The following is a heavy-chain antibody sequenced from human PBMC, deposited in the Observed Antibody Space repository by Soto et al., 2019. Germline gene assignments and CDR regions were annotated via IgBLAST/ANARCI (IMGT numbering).Heavy chain of an antibody. J-gene: IGHJ6*03. CDR3: ARDKGYCSSTSCYYDYYMDV. CDR1: GFVFSSYH. Sequence: EVQLVESGGGLVQPGGSPRLSCAASGFVFSSYHMNWVRQAPGKGLEWISYISSSSDNIYYADSVRGRFTISRDNAKNSLYLQMNSLRAEDTAVYYCARDKGYCSSTSCYYDYYMDVWGKGTTGTV. CDR2: ISSSSDNI. V-gene: IGHV3-48*01. D-gene: IGHD2-2*01.